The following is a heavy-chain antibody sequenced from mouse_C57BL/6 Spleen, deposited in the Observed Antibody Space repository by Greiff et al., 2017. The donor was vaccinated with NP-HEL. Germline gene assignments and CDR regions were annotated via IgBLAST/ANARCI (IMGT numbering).Heavy chain of an antibody. Sequence: QVQLQQSGPGLVQPSQSLSITCTVSGFSLTSYGVHWVRQSPGKGLEWLGVIWRGGSTDYNAAFMSRLSITKDNSKSQVFFKMNSLQADDTAIYYCAKTPYYSNYEFAYWGQGTLVTVSA. J-gene: IGHJ3*01. CDR3: AKTPYYSNYEFAY. V-gene: IGHV2-5*01. CDR1: GFSLTSYG. D-gene: IGHD2-5*01. CDR2: IWRGGST.